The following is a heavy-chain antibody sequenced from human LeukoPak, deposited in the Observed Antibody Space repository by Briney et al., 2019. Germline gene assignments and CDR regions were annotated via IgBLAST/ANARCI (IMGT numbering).Heavy chain of an antibody. D-gene: IGHD3-16*01. V-gene: IGHV3-30-3*01. Sequence: GGSLRLSCAASGFTFSSYAMHWVRQAPGKGLEWVAVISYDGSNKYYADSVKGRFTISRDNAKNSLYLQMNSLRAEDTALYYRAKDRAGGEDYYYYGMDVWGQGTTVTVSS. J-gene: IGHJ6*02. CDR3: AKDRAGGEDYYYYGMDV. CDR2: ISYDGSNK. CDR1: GFTFSSYA.